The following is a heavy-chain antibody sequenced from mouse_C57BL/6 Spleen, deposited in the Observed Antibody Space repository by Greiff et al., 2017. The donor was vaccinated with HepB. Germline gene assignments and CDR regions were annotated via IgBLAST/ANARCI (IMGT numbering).Heavy chain of an antibody. D-gene: IGHD1-1*01. J-gene: IGHJ1*03. CDR1: GYAFSSSW. V-gene: IGHV1-82*01. CDR2: IYPGDGDT. CDR3: ARWDGSSYYWYFDV. Sequence: LVESGPELVKPGASVKISCKASGYAFSSSWMNWVKQRPGKGLEWIGRIYPGDGDTNYNGKFKGKATLTADKSSSTAYMQLSSLTSEDSAVYFCARWDGSSYYWYFDVWGTGTTVTVSS.